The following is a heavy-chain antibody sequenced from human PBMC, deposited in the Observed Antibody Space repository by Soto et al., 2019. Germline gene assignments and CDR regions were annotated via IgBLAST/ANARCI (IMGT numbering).Heavy chain of an antibody. J-gene: IGHJ4*02. Sequence: QVQLVQSGAEVKKSGASVKVSCKASGYTFTKYVMHWVRQAPGQRLEWMGWIDAGNGNTVYLQKFQGRVTITRDTSASTAYMELSSLRSEDTAVYYWARDNSGWSDYWGQGTLVTVSA. V-gene: IGHV1-3*01. D-gene: IGHD6-19*01. CDR1: GYTFTKYV. CDR3: ARDNSGWSDY. CDR2: IDAGNGNT.